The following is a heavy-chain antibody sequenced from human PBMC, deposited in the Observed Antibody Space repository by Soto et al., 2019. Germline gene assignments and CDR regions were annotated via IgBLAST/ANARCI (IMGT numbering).Heavy chain of an antibody. J-gene: IGHJ6*02. V-gene: IGHV1-2*04. D-gene: IGHD3-3*01. CDR3: ARTPIRVTIFGVVIRSGMDV. CDR2: INPNSGGT. CDR1: GYTFTGYY. Sequence: SVKVSCKASGYTFTGYYMHWVRQAPGQGLEWMGWINPNSGGTNYAQKFQGWVTMTRDTSISTAYMELSRLRSDDTAVYYCARTPIRVTIFGVVIRSGMDVWGQGTTVTVSS.